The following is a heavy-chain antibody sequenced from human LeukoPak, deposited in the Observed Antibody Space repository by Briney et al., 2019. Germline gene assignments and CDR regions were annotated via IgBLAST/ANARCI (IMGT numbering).Heavy chain of an antibody. Sequence: PSQTLSLTYAVSGGSISSGGYSWSWIRQPPGKGLEWLGYIYQSGNTYYNPSLKSRVTISVDRSKNQFSLKLSSVTAADTAVYYCARGLLGYYDSSGYLGYWGQGTLVTVSS. J-gene: IGHJ4*02. D-gene: IGHD3-22*01. CDR2: IYQSGNT. CDR1: GGSISSGGYS. V-gene: IGHV4-30-2*01. CDR3: ARGLLGYYDSSGYLGY.